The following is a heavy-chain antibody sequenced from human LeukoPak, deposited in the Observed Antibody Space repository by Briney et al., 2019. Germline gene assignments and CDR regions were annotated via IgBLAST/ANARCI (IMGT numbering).Heavy chain of an antibody. D-gene: IGHD3-3*01. Sequence: PGGSLRLSCAASGFTFSNYWMSWVRQAPGKGLEWVANIRQDGSEKYSVDSVKGRFIISRDNAKNSLYLQMSSLRAEDTAVYYCVIDREWLQFHYWGPGTLVSVSS. CDR3: VIDREWLQFHY. CDR1: GFTFSNYW. CDR2: IRQDGSEK. V-gene: IGHV3-7*03. J-gene: IGHJ4*02.